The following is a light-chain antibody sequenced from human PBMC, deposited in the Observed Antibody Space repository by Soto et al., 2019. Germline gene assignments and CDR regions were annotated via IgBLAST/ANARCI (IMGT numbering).Light chain of an antibody. Sequence: DIQMTQSHSTLSASVGDRVTITCRASQSISSWLAWYQQKPGKDPKILIYDASSLESGVPSRFSGSGSGTDFNLTISRLQTDDFATYECQQYNSYSWTFGQGTKMDI. J-gene: IGKJ1*01. CDR3: QQYNSYSWT. CDR1: QSISSW. CDR2: DAS. V-gene: IGKV1-5*01.